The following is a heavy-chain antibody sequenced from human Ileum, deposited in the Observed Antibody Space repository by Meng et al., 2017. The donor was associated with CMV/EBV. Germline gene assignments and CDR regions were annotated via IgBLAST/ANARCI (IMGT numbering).Heavy chain of an antibody. CDR1: GFTFSDYY. D-gene: IGHD5-18*01. CDR2: ISGSGTTI. J-gene: IGHJ5*02. CDR3: ARQQLWLDN. V-gene: IGHV3-11*01. Sequence: RLSCAGSGFTFSDYYMTWIRQAPGKGLEWVAYISGSGTTIHYADSVKGRITLSRDNAKNSVFLQMDSLRAEDTALYYCARQQLWLDNWGQGTLVTVSS.